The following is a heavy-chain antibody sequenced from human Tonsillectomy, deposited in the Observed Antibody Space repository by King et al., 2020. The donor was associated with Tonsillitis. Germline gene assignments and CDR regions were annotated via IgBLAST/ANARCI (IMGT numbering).Heavy chain of an antibody. V-gene: IGHV1-69*01. D-gene: IGHD3-22*01. J-gene: IGHJ3*01. CDR1: GGTFSSYA. Sequence: VQLVESGAEVKKPGSSVKVSCKASGGTFSSYALSWVRQTPGQGLEWMGGIIPIFGTANYAQKFQGRVTITADASTSTAYMELGSLTSEDTAVYYCAGDYRDYYDSSGFQGAFDFWGQGTMVTVSS. CDR2: IIPIFGTA. CDR3: AGDYRDYYDSSGFQGAFDF.